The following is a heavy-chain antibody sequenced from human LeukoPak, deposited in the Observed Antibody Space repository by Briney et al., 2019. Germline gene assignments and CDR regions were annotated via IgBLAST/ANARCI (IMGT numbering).Heavy chain of an antibody. J-gene: IGHJ6*02. V-gene: IGHV3-30*18. CDR1: AFTLVNYG. D-gene: IGHD3-3*01. CDR3: AKERPVFGVVYGMDV. Sequence: GGSLRLSCTASAFTLVNYGMHWVRQAPGKGLEWVAVISYDGSNKYYADSVKGRFTISRDNSKNTLYLQMNSLRTEDTAVYYCAKERPVFGVVYGMDVWGQGTTVTVPS. CDR2: ISYDGSNK.